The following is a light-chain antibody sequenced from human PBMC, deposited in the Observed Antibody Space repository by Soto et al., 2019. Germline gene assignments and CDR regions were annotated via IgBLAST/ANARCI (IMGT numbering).Light chain of an antibody. CDR3: QQYYSTPIT. CDR2: WAS. Sequence: DIVMTQSPDSLAVSLGERATINCKSSQSVLYSSNNKNYLAWYQQKPGQPPKLLIYWASTRESGVPDRFSVSGSGTDFTLTTSSLQAEDVAVYYCQQYYSTPITFGPGTKVDIK. CDR1: QSVLYSSNNKNY. V-gene: IGKV4-1*01. J-gene: IGKJ3*01.